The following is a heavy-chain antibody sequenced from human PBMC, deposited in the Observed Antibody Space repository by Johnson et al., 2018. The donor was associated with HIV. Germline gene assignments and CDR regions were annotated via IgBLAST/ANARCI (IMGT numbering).Heavy chain of an antibody. CDR3: AKGEAQEGWIQIRLYAFDF. V-gene: IGHV3-33*06. J-gene: IGHJ3*01. CDR2: IWYDGSNN. Sequence: QVQLVESGGGVVQPGRSLRLSCAASGFTFSSYGMHWVRQAPGKGLEWVAVIWYDGSNNYYVDSVKVRFTISRDNSKNTLYLQMNSLSSEDTAVYYCAKGEAQEGWIQIRLYAFDFWGQGTLVTVSS. D-gene: IGHD5-18*01. CDR1: GFTFSSYG.